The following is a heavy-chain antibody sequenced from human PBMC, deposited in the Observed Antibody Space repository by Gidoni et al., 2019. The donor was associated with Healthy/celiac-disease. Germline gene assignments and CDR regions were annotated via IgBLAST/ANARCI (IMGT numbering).Heavy chain of an antibody. CDR2: IWYDGSNK. CDR1: GFTFSSYG. J-gene: IGHJ6*02. V-gene: IGHV3-33*01. D-gene: IGHD2-2*01. CDR3: ARDISTHCSSTSCYVEGMDV. Sequence: QVQLVESGGGVVQPGRSLSLSCAASGFTFSSYGMHWVRQAPGKGLEWVAVIWYDGSNKYYADSVKGRFTISRDNSKNTLYLQMNSLRAEDTAVYYCARDISTHCSSTSCYVEGMDVWGQGTTVTVSS.